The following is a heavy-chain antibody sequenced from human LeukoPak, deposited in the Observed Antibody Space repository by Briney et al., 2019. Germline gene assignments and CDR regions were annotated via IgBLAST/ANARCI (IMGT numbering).Heavy chain of an antibody. Sequence: PSQTLSLTCTVSGGSISSGGYYWSWIRQHPGKGLEWIGYTYYSGSTYYNPSLKSRVTISVDTSKNQFSLKLSSVAAADTAVYYCARVAMITIFGVVTKSGYFDYWGQGTLVTVSS. V-gene: IGHV4-31*03. CDR3: ARVAMITIFGVVTKSGYFDY. CDR1: GGSISSGGYY. D-gene: IGHD3-3*01. J-gene: IGHJ4*02. CDR2: TYYSGST.